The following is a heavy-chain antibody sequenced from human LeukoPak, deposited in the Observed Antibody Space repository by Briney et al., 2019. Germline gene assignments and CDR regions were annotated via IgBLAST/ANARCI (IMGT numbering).Heavy chain of an antibody. CDR2: IIPIFGTA. CDR3: ASLYDSENY. V-gene: IGHV1-69*05. J-gene: IGHJ4*02. CDR1: GGTFSSYA. D-gene: IGHD3-22*01. Sequence: PVASVKVSCKASGGTFSSYAISWVRQAPGQGLEWMGGIIPIFGTANYAQKFQGRVTITTDESTSTAYMELISLRSEDTAVYYCASLYDSENYWGQGTLVTVSS.